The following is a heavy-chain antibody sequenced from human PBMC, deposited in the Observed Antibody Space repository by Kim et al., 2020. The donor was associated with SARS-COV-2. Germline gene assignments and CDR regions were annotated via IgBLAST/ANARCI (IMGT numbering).Heavy chain of an antibody. CDR3: ARVGGLSNYYYGRDV. V-gene: IGHV4-34*01. CDR2: INHSGST. J-gene: IGHJ6*02. D-gene: IGHD3-16*01. Sequence: SETLSLTCAVYGGSFSGYYWSWIRQPPGKGLEWIGEINHSGSTNYNPSLKSRVTISVDTSKNQFSLKLSSVTAADTAVYYCARVGGLSNYYYGRDVWGQGTTVTVSS. CDR1: GGSFSGYY.